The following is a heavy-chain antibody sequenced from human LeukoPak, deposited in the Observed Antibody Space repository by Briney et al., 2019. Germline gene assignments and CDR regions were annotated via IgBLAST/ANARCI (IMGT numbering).Heavy chain of an antibody. CDR1: GYTFTGYY. Sequence: ASVKVSCKASGYTFTGYYMHWVRQAPGQGLEWMGWINPNSSGTNYAQKFQGRVTMTRDTSISTAYMELSRLRSGDTAVYYCAREYYYGSFLGDWGQGTLVTVSS. CDR2: INPNSSGT. J-gene: IGHJ4*02. CDR3: AREYYYGSFLGD. V-gene: IGHV1-2*02. D-gene: IGHD3-10*01.